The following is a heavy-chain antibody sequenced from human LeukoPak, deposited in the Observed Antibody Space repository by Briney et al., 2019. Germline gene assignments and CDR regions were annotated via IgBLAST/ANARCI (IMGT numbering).Heavy chain of an antibody. V-gene: IGHV3-30-3*01. J-gene: IGHJ6*02. Sequence: GGSLRLSCAACGFTFSSYAMHWVRQAPGKGLEWVAVISYDGSHKYYADSVKGRLTISSDNSKNTLYLQMNSLRAEDTAVYYCARVGYCGGDCYPRYYYYGMDVWGQGTTVTVSS. CDR1: GFTFSSYA. CDR2: ISYDGSHK. D-gene: IGHD2-21*02. CDR3: ARVGYCGGDCYPRYYYYGMDV.